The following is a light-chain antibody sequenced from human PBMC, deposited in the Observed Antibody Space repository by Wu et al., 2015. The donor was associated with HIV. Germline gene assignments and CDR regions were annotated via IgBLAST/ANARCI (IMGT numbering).Light chain of an antibody. CDR1: QTVSNNL. CDR3: HQYGSLPFT. V-gene: IGKV3-20*01. Sequence: EIVLTQSPGTLSLSPGGEAALSCRASQTVSNNLLAWYQHKPGQPPKLLIYGASGRATGTPARFTGRGSGTHFTLTINNLEPDDYAVYFCHQYGSLPFTFGEGT. CDR2: GAS. J-gene: IGKJ5*01.